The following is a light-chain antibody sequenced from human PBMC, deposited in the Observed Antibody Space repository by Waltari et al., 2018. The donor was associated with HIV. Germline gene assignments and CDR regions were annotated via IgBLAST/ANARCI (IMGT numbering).Light chain of an antibody. V-gene: IGKV1D-12*01. CDR1: QGISTW. CDR2: GAS. CDR3: QQANSFPPLT. J-gene: IGKJ4*01. Sequence: DIKMTQSPSSVSASVEVRVTITCRASQGISTWSAWYQQKPGKAPKRLSYGASSLQSGVPSRFSGSGYGTEFTLTISSLQPEEFATYYCQQANSFPPLTFGGGTKVEIK.